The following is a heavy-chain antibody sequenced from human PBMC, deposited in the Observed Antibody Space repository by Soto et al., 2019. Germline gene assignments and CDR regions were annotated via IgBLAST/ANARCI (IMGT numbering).Heavy chain of an antibody. V-gene: IGHV3-30*18. CDR3: TKRRNVLRFLEWSSGMEV. J-gene: IGHJ6*02. CDR2: ISDDGSNK. CDR1: GFTFSNYG. Sequence: PXGSLRLSCVASGFTFSNYGMHWVRQAPGKGLEWVAFISDDGSNKYYADSMRGRFTMSRDNSKRTLYLQMSSLRVEDTAVYYCTKRRNVLRFLEWSSGMEVWGQGTTVTVS. D-gene: IGHD3-3*01.